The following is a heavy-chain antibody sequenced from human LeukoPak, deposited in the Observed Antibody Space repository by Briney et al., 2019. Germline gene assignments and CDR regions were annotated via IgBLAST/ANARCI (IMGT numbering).Heavy chain of an antibody. D-gene: IGHD5-12*01. CDR1: GFTFSGYV. V-gene: IGHV3-23*01. J-gene: IGHJ4*02. CDR2: ISASAGTT. Sequence: GGSLRLSCAASGFTFSGYVMSWVRPAPGKGLEWGSSISASAGTTYYADSVKGRFTISRDNSKNTLDLQMNSLRAEDTAVYYCAKDPASYEYYFDYWGQGTLVTVSS. CDR3: AKDPASYEYYFDY.